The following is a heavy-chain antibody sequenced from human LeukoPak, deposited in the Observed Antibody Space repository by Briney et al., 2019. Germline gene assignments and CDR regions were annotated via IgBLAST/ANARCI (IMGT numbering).Heavy chain of an antibody. D-gene: IGHD2-2*01. CDR3: AREETMPPGICSSTSCYRGY. V-gene: IGHV1-69*01. CDR2: IIPIFGTA. J-gene: IGHJ4*02. Sequence: SVKVSCKASGGTFSSYAISWVRQAPGQGLEWMGGIIPIFGTANYAQKFQGRVTITADESTSTAYMELSSLRSEDTAVYYCAREETMPPGICSSTSCYRGYWGQGTLVTVSS. CDR1: GGTFSSYA.